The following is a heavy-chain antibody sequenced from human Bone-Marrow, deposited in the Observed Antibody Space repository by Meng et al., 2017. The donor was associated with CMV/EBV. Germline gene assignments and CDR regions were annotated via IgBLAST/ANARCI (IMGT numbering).Heavy chain of an antibody. CDR1: GGSISSSSYY. V-gene: IGHV4-39*01. D-gene: IGHD3-3*01. CDR3: ARSADNDFWSGYSY. CDR2: IYDSGST. J-gene: IGHJ4*02. Sequence: GSLRLSCTVSGGSISSSSYYWGWIRQPPGEGLEWIGSIYDSGSTYYNPSLKSRVTMSVDTSKNQFSLNLSSVTAADTAVYFCARSADNDFWSGYSYWGQGTLVTVSS.